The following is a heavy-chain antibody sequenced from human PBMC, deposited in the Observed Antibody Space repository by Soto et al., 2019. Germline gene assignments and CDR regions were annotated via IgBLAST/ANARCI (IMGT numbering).Heavy chain of an antibody. J-gene: IGHJ6*02. CDR2: IYYSGST. Sequence: QVQLQESGPGLVKPSQTLSLTCTVSGGSISSGGYYWSWIRQHPGKGLEWIGYIYYSGSTYYNPSLKSRVTISVDTSKNQFSLKLSSVPAADTAVYYCARDWSRRSSTGYYYYYGMDVWGQGTTDTVSS. CDR1: GGSISSGGYY. V-gene: IGHV4-31*03. D-gene: IGHD6-6*01. CDR3: ARDWSRRSSTGYYYYYGMDV.